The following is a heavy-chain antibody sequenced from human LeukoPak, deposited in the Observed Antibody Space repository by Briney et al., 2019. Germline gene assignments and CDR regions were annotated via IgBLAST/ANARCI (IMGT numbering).Heavy chain of an antibody. V-gene: IGHV1-2*02. J-gene: IGHJ4*02. CDR1: GYSFTDYY. Sequence: ASAKVSCKASGYSFTDYYMHWVRQAPGQGLEWMGWINPNSGGTNYAQNFQGRVTMTSDTSISTAYMELSRLGSDDTAMYYCARDLRGSSWGYYFDYWGQGTLVTVSS. CDR3: ARDLRGSSWGYYFDY. CDR2: INPNSGGT. D-gene: IGHD6-13*01.